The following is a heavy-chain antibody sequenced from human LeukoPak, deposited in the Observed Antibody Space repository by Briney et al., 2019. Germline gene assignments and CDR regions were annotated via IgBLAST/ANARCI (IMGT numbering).Heavy chain of an antibody. D-gene: IGHD3-22*01. CDR3: ARHLSDHYDSSGYYFDS. CDR1: GGSVSSGSDY. CDR2: IYYTGTT. J-gene: IGHJ4*02. Sequence: SETLSLTCTVSGGSVSSGSDYWSWIRQPPGKALEWIGNIYYTGTTNYNASLKSRVTISVDTSKNLFSLKLSSVTAADTAVFYCARHLSDHYDSSGYYFDSWGQGTLITVSS. V-gene: IGHV4-61*01.